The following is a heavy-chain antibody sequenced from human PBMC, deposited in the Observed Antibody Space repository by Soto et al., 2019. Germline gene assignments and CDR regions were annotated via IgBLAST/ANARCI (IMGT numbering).Heavy chain of an antibody. V-gene: IGHV3-53*01. Sequence: DVRLVESGGGLIQPGESLRLSCAALGCTVSGKRYVAWVRQAPGKGLEWISALYDVDGTFYADSVKGRFTTSSDSSKTTVYLQMNGLRPDDTAVYYCASWHEREHAYDVWGRGTTVTVSS. CDR1: GCTVSGKRY. D-gene: IGHD1-1*01. J-gene: IGHJ3*01. CDR3: ASWHEREHAYDV. CDR2: LYDVDGT.